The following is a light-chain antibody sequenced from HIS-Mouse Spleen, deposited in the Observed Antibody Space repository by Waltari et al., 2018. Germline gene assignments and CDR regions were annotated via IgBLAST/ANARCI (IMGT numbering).Light chain of an antibody. V-gene: IGLV3-10*01. CDR2: EDS. CDR3: YSTDSSGNHRV. J-gene: IGLJ2*01. Sequence: SYELTQPHSASVSPAQPARITCPAAALPKTYAYWYQQKSDKAPVPVIYEDSKRPSGTPERFSGSRSGTMATLTISGAQVEDEADYYCYSTDSSGNHRVFGGGTKLTVL. CDR1: ALPKTY.